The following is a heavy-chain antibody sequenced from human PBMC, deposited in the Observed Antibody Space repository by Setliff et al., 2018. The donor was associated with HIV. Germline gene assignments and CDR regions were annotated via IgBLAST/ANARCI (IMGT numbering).Heavy chain of an antibody. J-gene: IGHJ6*03. CDR1: GFTFDDYG. V-gene: IGHV3-20*04. CDR3: ARESRIVVVPAALGDYYMDV. CDR2: INWNGGKT. D-gene: IGHD2-2*01. Sequence: PGGSLRLSCAASGFTFDDYGMSWVRQAPGRGLEWVSGINWNGGKTGYGDSVKGRFTISRDNAKNSLHLQMNSLRAGDTALYYCARESRIVVVPAALGDYYMDVWGKGTTVTAP.